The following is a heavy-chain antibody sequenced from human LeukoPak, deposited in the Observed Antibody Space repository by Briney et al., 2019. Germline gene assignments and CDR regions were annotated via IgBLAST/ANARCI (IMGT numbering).Heavy chain of an antibody. D-gene: IGHD1-1*01. V-gene: IGHV3-11*01. Sequence: PGGSLRLSCAASGFTFSDYYMSWIRQAPGKGLEWVSYISSSGSTIYYADSVKGRFTISRDNAKNSLYLQMNSLGAEDTAVYYCARDSDQSNWNRGYNWFDPWGQGTLVTVSS. CDR1: GFTFSDYY. CDR3: ARDSDQSNWNRGYNWFDP. J-gene: IGHJ5*02. CDR2: ISSSGSTI.